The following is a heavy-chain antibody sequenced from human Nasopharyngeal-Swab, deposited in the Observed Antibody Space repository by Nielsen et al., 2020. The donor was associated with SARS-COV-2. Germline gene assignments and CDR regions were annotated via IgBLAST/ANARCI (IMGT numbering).Heavy chain of an antibody. Sequence: ASVKVSCKASGYTFTSYGISWVRQAPGQGLEWMGWISAYNGNTNYAQKLQGRVTMTTDTSTSIAYMELRSLRSDDTAVYYCARIGYCSGGSCYDVVLPLFYGMDVWGQGTTVTVSS. CDR2: ISAYNGNT. J-gene: IGHJ6*02. CDR1: GYTFTSYG. CDR3: ARIGYCSGGSCYDVVLPLFYGMDV. D-gene: IGHD2-15*01. V-gene: IGHV1-18*04.